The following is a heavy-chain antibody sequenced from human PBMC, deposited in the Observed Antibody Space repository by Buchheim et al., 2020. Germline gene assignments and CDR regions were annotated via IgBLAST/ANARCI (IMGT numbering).Heavy chain of an antibody. CDR3: ARVYYDILTGYPEYFQH. V-gene: IGHV4-59*01. J-gene: IGHJ1*01. CDR1: GGSISSYY. CDR2: IYYSGST. D-gene: IGHD3-9*01. Sequence: QVQLQESGPGLVKPSETLSLTCTVSGGSISSYYWSWIRQPPGKGLEWIGYIYYSGSTNYNPSLKSRVTISVDTSKNQFSLQLSSVTAADTAVYYCARVYYDILTGYPEYFQHWGQGTL.